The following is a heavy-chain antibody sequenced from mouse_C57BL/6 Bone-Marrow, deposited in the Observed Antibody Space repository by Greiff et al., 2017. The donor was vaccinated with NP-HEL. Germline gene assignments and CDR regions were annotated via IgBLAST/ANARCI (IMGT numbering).Heavy chain of an antibody. CDR2: INPNYGTT. CDR1: GYSFTDYN. J-gene: IGHJ4*01. Sequence: VQLKESGPELVKPGASVKISCKASGYSFTDYNMNWVKQSNGKSLEWIGVINPNYGTTSYNQKFKGKATLTVDKSSSTAYMQLNSLTSEDSAVYYCARSYSNYVNYAMDYWGQGTSVTVSS. CDR3: ARSYSNYVNYAMDY. V-gene: IGHV1-39*01. D-gene: IGHD2-5*01.